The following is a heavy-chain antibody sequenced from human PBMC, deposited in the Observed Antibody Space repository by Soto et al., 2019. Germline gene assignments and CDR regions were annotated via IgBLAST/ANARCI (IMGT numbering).Heavy chain of an antibody. CDR1: GFTFSSYG. V-gene: IGHV3-30*03. Sequence: GGSLRLSCAASGFTFSSYGMHWVRQAPGKGLEWVAVISYDGSNKYYADSVKGRFTISRDNSKNTLYLQMNSLRAEDTAVYYCARAIAAVGNQHYYYYYGMDVWGQGTTVTVSS. D-gene: IGHD6-13*01. CDR3: ARAIAAVGNQHYYYYYGMDV. J-gene: IGHJ6*02. CDR2: ISYDGSNK.